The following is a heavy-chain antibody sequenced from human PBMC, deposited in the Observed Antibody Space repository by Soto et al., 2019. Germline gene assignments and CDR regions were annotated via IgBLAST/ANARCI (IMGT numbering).Heavy chain of an antibody. Sequence: SETLSLTCTVSGGSISSGGYYWSWIRQHPGKGLEWIGEINHSGSTNYNPSLKSRVTISVDTSKNQFSLKLSSVAAADTAVYYCAKAPSKFGCSGGSCYSRWFNWFDPWGQGTLVTVSS. CDR3: AKAPSKFGCSGGSCYSRWFNWFDP. CDR1: GGSISSGGYY. CDR2: INHSGST. D-gene: IGHD2-15*01. V-gene: IGHV4-31*03. J-gene: IGHJ5*02.